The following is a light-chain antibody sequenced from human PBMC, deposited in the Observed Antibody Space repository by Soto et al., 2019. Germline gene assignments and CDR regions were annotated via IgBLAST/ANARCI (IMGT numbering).Light chain of an antibody. CDR1: SSNIGTNF. CDR2: SNA. J-gene: IGLJ3*02. Sequence: QSVLTQPPSASGTPGQRVTISCSGSSSNIGTNFVYWYQQLPVTAPKLLIFSNAQRPSGGPDRFSGSRSGTSASLAISGLRSEDEADYYCAAWDDSLSGWVFGGGTKLTVL. V-gene: IGLV1-47*02. CDR3: AAWDDSLSGWV.